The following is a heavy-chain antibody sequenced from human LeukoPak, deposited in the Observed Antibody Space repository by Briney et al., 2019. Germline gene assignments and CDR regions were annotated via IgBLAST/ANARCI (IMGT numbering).Heavy chain of an antibody. J-gene: IGHJ3*02. Sequence: SETLSLTCAVYGGSFSGYYWSWLRQPPGKGLEWIGEINHSGSTNYNPSLKSRVTISVDTPKNQFSLKLSSVTAADTAVYYCARDSINDAFDIWGQGTMVTVSS. V-gene: IGHV4-34*01. D-gene: IGHD3-3*02. CDR3: ARDSINDAFDI. CDR2: INHSGST. CDR1: GGSFSGYY.